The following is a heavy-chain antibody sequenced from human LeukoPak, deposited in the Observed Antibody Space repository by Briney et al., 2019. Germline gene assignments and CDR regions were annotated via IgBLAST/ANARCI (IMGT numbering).Heavy chain of an antibody. CDR1: GGTFTSYA. CDR3: ARDLPKTGYVGAFDI. CDR2: INPNSGGT. V-gene: IGHV1-2*02. J-gene: IGHJ3*02. Sequence: ASVKVSCKASGGTFTSYAISWVRHAPGQGPEWMGWINPNSGGTNYAQNFKGRVTMTRDTSISTAYMYLNRLTSDDTGVYYCARDLPKTGYVGAFDICGQGTMVTVSA. D-gene: IGHD5-12*01.